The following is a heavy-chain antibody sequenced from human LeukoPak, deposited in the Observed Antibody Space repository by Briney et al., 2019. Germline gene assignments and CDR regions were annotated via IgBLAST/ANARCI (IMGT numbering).Heavy chain of an antibody. CDR3: ARDGDVDTAMVSSYFDY. CDR2: ISSSSSYI. D-gene: IGHD5-18*01. J-gene: IGHJ4*02. V-gene: IGHV3-21*01. CDR1: GFTFSSYS. Sequence: GGSLRLSCAASGFTFSSYSMNWARQAPGKGLEWVSSISSSSSYIYYADSVKGRFTISRDNAKNSLYLQMNSLRAEDTAVYYCARDGDVDTAMVSSYFDYWGQGTLVTVSS.